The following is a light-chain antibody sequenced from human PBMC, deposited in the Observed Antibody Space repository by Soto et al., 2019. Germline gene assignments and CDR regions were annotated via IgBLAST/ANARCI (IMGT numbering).Light chain of an antibody. J-gene: IGLJ3*02. Sequence: QSVLTQPPSVSEAPRQRVTISCSGNSSNIGKNAVNWYQRLPGKAPKLLIYYDDLLPSGVSDRFSGSKSGTSASLAISGLQSDDEGDYYCAAWDDSLNVVLFGGGTKLTVL. CDR1: SSNIGKNA. CDR3: AAWDDSLNVVL. CDR2: YDD. V-gene: IGLV1-36*01.